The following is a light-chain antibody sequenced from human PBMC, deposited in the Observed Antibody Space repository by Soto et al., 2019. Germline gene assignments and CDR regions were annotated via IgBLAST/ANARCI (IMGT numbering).Light chain of an antibody. CDR2: AAS. J-gene: IGKJ5*01. Sequence: DIQMTQSPSTLSASIVDRVTITCLASQSLDNCLAWYQQKPGKAPKLLIYAASTLQSGVPSRFSGSGSGTEFTLTISRLEPEDFAVYYCQQYGSSQITFGQGTRLEIK. V-gene: IGKV1-5*01. CDR3: QQYGSSQIT. CDR1: QSLDNC.